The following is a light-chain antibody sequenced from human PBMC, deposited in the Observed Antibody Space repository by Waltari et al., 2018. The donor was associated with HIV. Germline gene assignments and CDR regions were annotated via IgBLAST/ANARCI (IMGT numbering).Light chain of an antibody. Sequence: QSVLTQPPSASGTPGQRVTISCSGSSSNIGSNTVNWYQQLPGAAPKLLIYANTNRPSGFPDRFSASKSGTSASLAISGLQAEDEADYYCQSYDTILSGPVVVFGGGTKLTVL. J-gene: IGLJ2*01. CDR2: ANT. CDR3: QSYDTILSGPVVV. V-gene: IGLV1-44*01. CDR1: SSNIGSNT.